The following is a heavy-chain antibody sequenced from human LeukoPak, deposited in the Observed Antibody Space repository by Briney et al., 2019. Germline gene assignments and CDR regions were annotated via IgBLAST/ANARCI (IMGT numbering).Heavy chain of an antibody. CDR3: ARDAVSGWYYDN. J-gene: IGHJ4*02. D-gene: IGHD6-19*01. V-gene: IGHV3-23*01. CDR2: ISGSGGST. Sequence: GGSLRLSCAASGFTFSSYAMSWFRQAPGKGLEWVSAISGSGGSTYYADSVKGRFTISRDNSKNTLYLQMNGLRAEDTAVYYCARDAVSGWYYDNWGQGTLVTVSS. CDR1: GFTFSSYA.